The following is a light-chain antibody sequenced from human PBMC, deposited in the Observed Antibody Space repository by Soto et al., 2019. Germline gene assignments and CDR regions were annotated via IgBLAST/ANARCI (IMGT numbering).Light chain of an antibody. V-gene: IGLV1-40*01. CDR3: QPYDTILPVI. CDR1: SSNIGAGYN. J-gene: IGLJ2*01. CDR2: GNS. Sequence: QSVLTQPPSVSGAPGQRVTISCTGSSSNIGAGYNVHWYQQLPGTAPKLLIYGNSNRPSGVPDRFSGSKSGTSASLAITGLQAEDEADFYCQPYDTILPVIFGGGTKLTVL.